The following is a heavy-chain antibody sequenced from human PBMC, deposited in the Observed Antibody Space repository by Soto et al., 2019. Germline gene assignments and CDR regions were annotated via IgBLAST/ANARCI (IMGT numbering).Heavy chain of an antibody. CDR2: ISANGDTT. Sequence: EVQLVESGGGLVQLGGSLRLSYAASGFSFSNYGMHWVRQAPGKGLECVSVISANGDTTYYANSVKDRFTISRDNSKNTLYLQMGSLRVDDMAVYYCARARRADDWGQETMVAVSS. J-gene: IGHJ4*03. CDR3: ARARRADD. V-gene: IGHV3-64*01. CDR1: GFSFSNYG.